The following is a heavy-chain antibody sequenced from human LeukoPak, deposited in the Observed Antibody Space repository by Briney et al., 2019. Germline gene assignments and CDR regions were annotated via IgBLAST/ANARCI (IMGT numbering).Heavy chain of an antibody. CDR3: ARALGTAMVTLYYFDY. CDR2: INHSGST. V-gene: IGHV4-34*01. CDR1: GGSFSGYY. D-gene: IGHD5-18*01. J-gene: IGHJ4*02. Sequence: SETLSLTCAVHGGSFSGYYWSWIRQPPGKGLEWIGEINHSGSTNYNPSLKSRVTISVDTSKNQFSLKLSSVTAADTAVYYCARALGTAMVTLYYFDYWGQGTLVTVSS.